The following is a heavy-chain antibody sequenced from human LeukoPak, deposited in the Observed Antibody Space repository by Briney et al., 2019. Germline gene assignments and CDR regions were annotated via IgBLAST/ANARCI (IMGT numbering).Heavy chain of an antibody. CDR1: GGSFSGYY. Sequence: PSETLSLTCAVYGGSFSGYYWSWIRQPPGEGLEWIGEINHSGSTNYNPSLKSRVTISVDTSKNQFSLKLSSVTAADTAVYYCARDSYLDAFDIWGQGTTVTVSS. V-gene: IGHV4-34*01. CDR3: ARDSYLDAFDI. D-gene: IGHD5-18*01. J-gene: IGHJ3*02. CDR2: INHSGST.